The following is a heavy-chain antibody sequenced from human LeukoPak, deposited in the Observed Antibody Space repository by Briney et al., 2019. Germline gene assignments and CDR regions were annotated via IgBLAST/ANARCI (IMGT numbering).Heavy chain of an antibody. CDR2: ISYDGSNK. J-gene: IGHJ4*02. Sequence: PGGSLRLSCAASGFTFSHYAMRWVRQAPGKGLEWVAVISYDGSNKYYADSVKGRFTISRDNSKNTLYLQMNSLRAEDTAVYYCASRDHYWGQGTLVTVSS. V-gene: IGHV3-30-3*01. CDR1: GFTFSHYA. CDR3: ASRDHY.